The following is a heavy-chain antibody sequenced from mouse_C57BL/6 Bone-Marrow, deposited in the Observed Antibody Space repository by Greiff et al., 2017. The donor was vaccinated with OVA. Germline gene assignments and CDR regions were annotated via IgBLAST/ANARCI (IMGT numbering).Heavy chain of an antibody. V-gene: IGHV1-42*01. Sequence: VQLQQSGPELVKPGASVKISCKASGYSFTGYYMNWVKQSPEKSLEWIGEINPSTGGTTYNQKFKAKATLTVEKSSSTVYLELSRLTSDDSAVYYCARGGYQWGFAYWGQGTLVTVSA. CDR2: INPSTGGT. CDR1: GYSFTGYY. CDR3: ARGGYQWGFAY. J-gene: IGHJ3*01.